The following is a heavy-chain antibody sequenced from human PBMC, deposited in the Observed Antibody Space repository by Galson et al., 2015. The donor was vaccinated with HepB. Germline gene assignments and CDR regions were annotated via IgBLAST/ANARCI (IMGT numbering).Heavy chain of an antibody. Sequence: SLRLSCAASGFTFDDYAMHWVRQAPGKGLEWVSLITWDGSDKYFADSVKGRFAISRDNSNNTLFLVMSGLRPEDTAVYYCAKDHLVFDNSGSPDSWGQGTLVAVSS. CDR1: GFTFDDYA. D-gene: IGHD3-22*01. CDR3: AKDHLVFDNSGSPDS. J-gene: IGHJ4*02. CDR2: ITWDGSDK. V-gene: IGHV3-43*01.